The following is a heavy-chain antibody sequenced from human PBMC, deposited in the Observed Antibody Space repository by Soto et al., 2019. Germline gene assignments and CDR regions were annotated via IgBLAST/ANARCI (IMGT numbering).Heavy chain of an antibody. CDR1: GGTFSSSG. D-gene: IGHD2-15*01. CDR2: IIPTVGAP. J-gene: IGHJ1*01. V-gene: IGHV1-69*13. Sequence: SVKVSCKASGGTFSSSGISRVRQTPGQGNEWIGGIIPTVGAPDYAQKFQGRVTITADEPTSTVYMELRSLRSEDTAVYYCARDGTYSAEYFQHCVQGTLVTFSS. CDR3: ARDGTYSAEYFQH.